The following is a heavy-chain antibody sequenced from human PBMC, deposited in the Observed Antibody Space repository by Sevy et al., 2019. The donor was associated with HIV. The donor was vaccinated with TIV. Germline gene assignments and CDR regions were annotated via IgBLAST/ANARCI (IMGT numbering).Heavy chain of an antibody. CDR1: GFTFSNYA. D-gene: IGHD3-22*01. Sequence: GGSLRLSCAASGFTFSNYAMGWVRQAPGKGPEWVSTISTSSSSTYYADSVKGRFTTSRENYKNTLSVQMNSLRADYTAVYRCATDPDNVHYYDSSGSLFDNWGQGTLVTVSS. CDR2: ISTSSSST. CDR3: ATDPDNVHYYDSSGSLFDN. V-gene: IGHV3-23*01. J-gene: IGHJ4*02.